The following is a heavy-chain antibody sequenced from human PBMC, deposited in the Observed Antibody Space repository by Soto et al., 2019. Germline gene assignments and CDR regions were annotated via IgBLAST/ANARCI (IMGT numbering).Heavy chain of an antibody. Sequence: QVQLQQWGAGLLKPSETLSLTCAVFGGSVNSGNYYWSWIRQPPGKGLEWIGEMSHSGGTHFNPSLKRRVTISVDTYKNQFSLKMSSVTAADTALYYCARVERGTATTVVDAFDIWGPGTMVTVSS. V-gene: IGHV4-34*01. CDR3: ARVERGTATTVVDAFDI. D-gene: IGHD1-1*01. CDR1: GGSVNSGNYY. CDR2: MSHSGGT. J-gene: IGHJ3*02.